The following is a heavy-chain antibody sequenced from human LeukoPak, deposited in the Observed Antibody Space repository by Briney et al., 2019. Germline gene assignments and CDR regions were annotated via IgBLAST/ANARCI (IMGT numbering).Heavy chain of an antibody. Sequence: ASVTVSFTASGYTFTIYGISWVRQAPGQGLEWMGWISAYNGNTNYAQKLQGRVTMTTDTSTSTAYMELRSLRSDDTAVYYCARDLRRYDSSGYYYYWGQGTLVTVSS. J-gene: IGHJ4*02. CDR2: ISAYNGNT. V-gene: IGHV1-18*01. CDR1: GYTFTIYG. D-gene: IGHD3-22*01. CDR3: ARDLRRYDSSGYYYY.